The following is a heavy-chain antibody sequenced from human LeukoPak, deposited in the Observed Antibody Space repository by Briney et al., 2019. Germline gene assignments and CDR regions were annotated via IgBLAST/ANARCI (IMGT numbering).Heavy chain of an antibody. Sequence: GAPVKVSCKASGYTFTSYAMHWVRQAPGQRLEWMGWINAGNGNTKYSQKFQGRVTITRDTSASTAYMELSSLRSEDTAVYYCARLGTYYYDSSGYYYGYWGQGTLVTVSS. CDR2: INAGNGNT. D-gene: IGHD3-22*01. CDR1: GYTFTSYA. V-gene: IGHV1-3*01. J-gene: IGHJ4*02. CDR3: ARLGTYYYDSSGYYYGY.